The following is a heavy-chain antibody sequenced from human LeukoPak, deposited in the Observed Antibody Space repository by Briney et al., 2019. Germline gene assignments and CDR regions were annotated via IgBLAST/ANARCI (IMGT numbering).Heavy chain of an antibody. J-gene: IGHJ3*02. Sequence: ASVKLTLSASGYTFTINGIKMVRQPPGQGLEWMGWISAYNGNTNYAQKLQGRVTMTTDTSTSTAYMELRSLRSDDTAVYYCARDGWWADFVVVVPAQDSFDIWGQGTMVTVSS. CDR3: ARDGWWADFVVVVPAQDSFDI. D-gene: IGHD2-15*01. CDR1: GYTFTING. CDR2: ISAYNGNT. V-gene: IGHV1-18*01.